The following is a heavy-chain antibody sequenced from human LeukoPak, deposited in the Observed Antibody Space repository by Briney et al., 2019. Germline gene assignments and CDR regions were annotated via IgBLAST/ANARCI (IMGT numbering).Heavy chain of an antibody. CDR3: ARQNYGGNIFDY. CDR2: ISYSGST. J-gene: IGHJ4*02. CDR1: GGSIRSYY. Sequence: SETLSLTCTVSGGSIRSYYWSWIRQPPGKVLEWIGYISYSGSTNYNPSLKSRVTTSEDTSMNQFSLKLSSVTAADTAVYYCARQNYGGNIFDYWGQGTLVTVSS. D-gene: IGHD4-23*01. V-gene: IGHV4-59*08.